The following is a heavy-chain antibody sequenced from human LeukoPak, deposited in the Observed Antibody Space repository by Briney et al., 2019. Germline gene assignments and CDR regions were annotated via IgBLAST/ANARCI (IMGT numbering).Heavy chain of an antibody. J-gene: IGHJ3*02. CDR3: ARGRRDSSSYSAFDI. Sequence: ASVKVSCKASGYTFTGYYMHWVRQAPGQGLEWMGWINSNSGGTNYAQKLQGRVTMTRDTSISTAYMELSRLRSDDTAVYYCARGRRDSSSYSAFDIWGQGTMVTVSS. V-gene: IGHV1-2*02. CDR1: GYTFTGYY. D-gene: IGHD6-6*01. CDR2: INSNSGGT.